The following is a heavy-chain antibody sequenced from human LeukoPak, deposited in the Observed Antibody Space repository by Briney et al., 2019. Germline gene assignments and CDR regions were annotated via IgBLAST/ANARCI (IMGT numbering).Heavy chain of an antibody. Sequence: ASVKVSCRASGYTFTSYAMHWVRQAPGQRLEWMGWSNAGNGNTKYSQKFQGRVTITRDTSASTAYMELSSLRSEDTAVYYCARTRIRAAAGPSELDYWGQGTLVTVSS. J-gene: IGHJ4*02. CDR3: ARTRIRAAAGPSELDY. D-gene: IGHD6-13*01. V-gene: IGHV1-3*01. CDR1: GYTFTSYA. CDR2: SNAGNGNT.